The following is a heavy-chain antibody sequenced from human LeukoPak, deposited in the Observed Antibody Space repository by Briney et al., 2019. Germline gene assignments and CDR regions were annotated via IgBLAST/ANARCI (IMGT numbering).Heavy chain of an antibody. CDR1: GFTFSSYS. Sequence: GGSLRLSCAASGFTFSSYSMNWVRQAPGKGLEWVSSISSSSSYIYYADSVKGRFTISRDNAKNSLYLQMNSLRAEDTAVYYCARVPVRSGYDFDYWGQGTLVTVSS. V-gene: IGHV3-21*01. CDR3: ARVPVRSGYDFDY. J-gene: IGHJ4*02. CDR2: ISSSSSYI. D-gene: IGHD5-12*01.